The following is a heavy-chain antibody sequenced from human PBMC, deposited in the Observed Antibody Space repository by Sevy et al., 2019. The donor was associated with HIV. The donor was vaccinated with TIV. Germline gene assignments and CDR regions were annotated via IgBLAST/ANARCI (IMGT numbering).Heavy chain of an antibody. Sequence: GGSLRLSCVASGFTFISYTMSWVRQAPGKGLEWVSAISSSGGSTYYGDSVKGRFTISRDNSKNTVYLEINNLRAEDTALYSCAKEEFSGYNFGYWGQGTLVTVSS. D-gene: IGHD5-12*01. CDR3: AKEEFSGYNFGY. CDR2: ISSSGGST. V-gene: IGHV3-23*01. CDR1: GFTFISYT. J-gene: IGHJ4*02.